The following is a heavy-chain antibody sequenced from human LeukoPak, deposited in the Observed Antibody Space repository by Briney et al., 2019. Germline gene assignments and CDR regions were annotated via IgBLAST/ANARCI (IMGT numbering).Heavy chain of an antibody. V-gene: IGHV3-15*01. D-gene: IGHD3-22*01. J-gene: IGHJ3*02. CDR1: GFTFSNDW. Sequence: PGGSLRLSCAASGFTFSNDWMSWVRQAPGKGLEWVGCIKSKTGGGTTDYAAPVKGRFTISRDDSKNTLYLQMNSLKTEDTAVYYCTTDRTREYYYDSSGYYYVAFDIWGQGTMVTVSS. CDR2: IKSKTGGGTT. CDR3: TTDRTREYYYDSSGYYYVAFDI.